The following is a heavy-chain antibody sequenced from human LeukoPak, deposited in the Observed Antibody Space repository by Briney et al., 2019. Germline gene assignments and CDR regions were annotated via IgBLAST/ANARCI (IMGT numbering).Heavy chain of an antibody. CDR2: IYYSGST. Sequence: SETLSLTCSVSGGSVNSGSYYWSWIRQPPGKGLEWMGYIYYSGSTNYNTSLESRVTISLDKSKNQFSLKVNSVTAADTAVYYCARMEAWVGYTTGPRGFDYWGQGTLVTVTS. CDR1: GGSVNSGSYY. CDR3: ARMEAWVGYTTGPRGFDY. J-gene: IGHJ4*02. D-gene: IGHD1-26*01. V-gene: IGHV4-61*01.